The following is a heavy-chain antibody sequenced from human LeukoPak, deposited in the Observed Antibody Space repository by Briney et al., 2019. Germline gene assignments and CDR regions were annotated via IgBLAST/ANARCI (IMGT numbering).Heavy chain of an antibody. J-gene: IGHJ6*02. Sequence: TSETLSLTRAVYGGSFSGYYWSWIRQPPGKGLEWIGEINHSGSTNYNPSLKSRVTISVDTSKNQFSLKLSSVTAADTAVYYCARGGLGYCSSTSCYGNYYYYYTIDVWGQKTTVTVSS. CDR2: INHSGST. CDR3: ARGGLGYCSSTSCYGNYYYYYTIDV. CDR1: GGSFSGYY. D-gene: IGHD2-2*03. V-gene: IGHV4-34*01.